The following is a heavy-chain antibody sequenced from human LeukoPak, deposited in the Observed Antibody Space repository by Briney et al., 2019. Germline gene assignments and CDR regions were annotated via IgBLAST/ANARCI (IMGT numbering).Heavy chain of an antibody. D-gene: IGHD6-13*01. J-gene: IGHJ4*02. Sequence: IPGGSLRLSCAASEFTFSNAWMTWVRQAPGKGLEWVGRIINKTSGGTADYAAPVKGRFTISRDDSNNTLFLQMNTLKTEDTAVYYCIANTNRWYVTPHWGQGTLVTVCS. CDR3: IANTNRWYVTPH. V-gene: IGHV3-15*01. CDR2: IINKTSGGTA. CDR1: EFTFSNAW.